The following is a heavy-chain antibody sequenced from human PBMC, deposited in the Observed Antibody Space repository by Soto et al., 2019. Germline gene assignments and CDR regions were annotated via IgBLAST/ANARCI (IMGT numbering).Heavy chain of an antibody. Sequence: VQLVECGGGLVQPGGSLRLSCAASGFTFSSYSMNWVRQAPGKGLEWVSYISSSSSTIYYADSVKGRFTISRDNAKNSLYLQMNSLRDEDTAVYYCARARDVVVVAAATGAFDIWGQGTMVTVSS. V-gene: IGHV3-48*02. CDR3: ARARDVVVVAAATGAFDI. CDR1: GFTFSSYS. D-gene: IGHD2-15*01. J-gene: IGHJ3*02. CDR2: ISSSSSTI.